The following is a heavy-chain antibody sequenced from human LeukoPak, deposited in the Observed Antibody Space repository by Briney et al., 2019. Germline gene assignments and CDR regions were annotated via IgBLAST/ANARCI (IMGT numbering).Heavy chain of an antibody. CDR1: GFTFSSYA. D-gene: IGHD6-19*01. Sequence: GGSLRLSCAASGFTFSSYAMSWVRQAPGKGLEWVSVISGSGSSTYYADCVKGRFTISRDNSKNTLYLQMNSLRAEDTAVYYCAKDRAAVAGTSEYFQHWGQGTLVTVSS. CDR2: ISGSGSST. V-gene: IGHV3-23*01. CDR3: AKDRAAVAGTSEYFQH. J-gene: IGHJ1*01.